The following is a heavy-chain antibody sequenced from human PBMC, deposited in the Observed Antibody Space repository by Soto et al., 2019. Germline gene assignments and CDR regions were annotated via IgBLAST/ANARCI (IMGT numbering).Heavy chain of an antibody. CDR1: EYNFIVYW. CDR3: ARRASGSDHFDY. Sequence: PGESLKISCKGFEYNFIVYWIAWVRQMPGKGLEWMGIIYPGDSDTRYSPSFQGQVTISADKSISTAYLQWSSLKASDTAMYYCARRASGSDHFDYWGQGTLVTVSS. V-gene: IGHV5-51*01. J-gene: IGHJ4*02. D-gene: IGHD1-26*01. CDR2: IYPGDSDT.